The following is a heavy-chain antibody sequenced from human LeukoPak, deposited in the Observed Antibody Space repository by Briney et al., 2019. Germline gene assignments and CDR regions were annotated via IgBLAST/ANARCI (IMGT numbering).Heavy chain of an antibody. D-gene: IGHD3-10*01. CDR1: GGSIGSYY. V-gene: IGHV4-59*01. CDR2: IYYSGST. Sequence: PSETLSLTCTVSGGSIGSYYWSWIRQPPGKGLEWIGYIYYSGSTNYNPSLKSRVTISVDTSKNQFSLKLSSVTAADTAAYYCARALLGHYYGSGSFDYWGQGTLVTVSS. CDR3: ARALLGHYYGSGSFDY. J-gene: IGHJ4*02.